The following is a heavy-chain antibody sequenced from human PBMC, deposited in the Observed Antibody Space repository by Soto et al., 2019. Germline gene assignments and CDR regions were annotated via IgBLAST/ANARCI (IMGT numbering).Heavy chain of an antibody. J-gene: IGHJ5*02. CDR2: INRSGGT. D-gene: IGHD3-10*01. Sequence: SETLSLTSAFNGGSLPGLYWSWIRQAPGKGLQWIGEINRSGGTNFDPSLKSRVTISVDTSKNQFSLNLRSVTAADTAIYFCARRERYYGSPGWFDPWGQGTLVTVSS. CDR3: ARRERYYGSPGWFDP. V-gene: IGHV4-34*01. CDR1: GGSLPGLY.